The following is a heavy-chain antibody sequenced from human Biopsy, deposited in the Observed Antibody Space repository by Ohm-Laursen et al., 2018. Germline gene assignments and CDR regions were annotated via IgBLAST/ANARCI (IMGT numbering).Heavy chain of an antibody. J-gene: IGHJ5*02. CDR3: TRGGYYYDSLAYYYWFDP. V-gene: IGHV1-2*02. D-gene: IGHD3-22*01. CDR2: INAKTGDT. Sequence: ESSVKVSCKASGYTFTGYHVHWVRQAPGQGLEWMGWINAKTGDTNYAQKLQGRVTMTRDTSISTAYVDLSSLRSDDTAVYYCTRGGYYYDSLAYYYWFDPWGQGTLVTVSS. CDR1: GYTFTGYH.